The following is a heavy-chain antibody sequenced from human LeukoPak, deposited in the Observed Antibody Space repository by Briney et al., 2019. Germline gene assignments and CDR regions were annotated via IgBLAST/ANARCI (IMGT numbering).Heavy chain of an antibody. CDR3: ARGHYYGSGSYPAPFDP. Sequence: SGGSLRLSCAASGFTFSSYSMNWVRQAPGKGLEWVSYISSSSSTIYYADSVKGRFTISRDNAKNSLYLQMNSLRAEDTAVYYCARGHYYGSGSYPAPFDPWGQGTLVTVSS. J-gene: IGHJ5*02. V-gene: IGHV3-48*01. CDR1: GFTFSSYS. D-gene: IGHD3-10*01. CDR2: ISSSSSTI.